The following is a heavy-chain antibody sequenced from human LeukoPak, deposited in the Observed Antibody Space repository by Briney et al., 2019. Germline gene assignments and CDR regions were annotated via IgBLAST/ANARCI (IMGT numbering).Heavy chain of an antibody. CDR1: GFPLSSYS. CDR2: ISSSGSAI. D-gene: IGHD2-15*01. J-gene: IGHJ4*02. V-gene: IGHV3-48*01. CDR3: VRVKGSYFDY. Sequence: QPGGSLRLPCAASGFPLSSYSINWVRQAPGKGLEWVSYISSSGSAIYYVDSVKGRFTVSRDNAKNSLFLQMNSPRAEDTAVYYCVRVKGSYFDYWGQGALVTVSS.